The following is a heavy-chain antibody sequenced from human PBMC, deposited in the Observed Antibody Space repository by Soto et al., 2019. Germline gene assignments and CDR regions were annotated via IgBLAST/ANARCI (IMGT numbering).Heavy chain of an antibody. J-gene: IGHJ4*02. V-gene: IGHV4-34*01. CDR3: TRGRGFGHFTPPFDY. D-gene: IGHD3-10*01. CDR2: INHSGST. Sequence: QVQLQQWGAGLLKPSETMSLTCAVSGGSFSGYFWSWIRQPPGKGLEWIGEINHSGSTYYNPSLGXRXPXXVDTSRSQFSLNLRSVTAADTAVYFCTRGRGFGHFTPPFDYWGQGTLVTVSS. CDR1: GGSFSGYF.